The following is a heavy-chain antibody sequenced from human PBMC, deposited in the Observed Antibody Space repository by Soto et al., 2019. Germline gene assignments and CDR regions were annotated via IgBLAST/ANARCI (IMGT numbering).Heavy chain of an antibody. D-gene: IGHD3-3*01. J-gene: IGHJ4*02. CDR1: GYSISSGYH. CDR2: IYHTGSA. V-gene: IGHV4-38-2*02. Sequence: SETLSLTCTVSGYSISSGYHWGWLRQPPGKGLEWIGSIYHTGSAYYNPSLRSRVTISVDTSKNQFSLKLTSVTAADTAVYYCGRETYNDFWSGSLPVDYWGQGALVTAPQ. CDR3: GRETYNDFWSGSLPVDY.